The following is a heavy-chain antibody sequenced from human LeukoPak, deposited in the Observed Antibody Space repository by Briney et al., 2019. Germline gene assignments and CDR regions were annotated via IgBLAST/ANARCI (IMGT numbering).Heavy chain of an antibody. CDR2: ISYDRSDK. J-gene: IGHJ4*02. D-gene: IGHD5-12*01. CDR3: ARARPSMWIDY. V-gene: IGHV3-30*04. Sequence: GGSLRLSCAASGFTFSSYAMYSVREAPGKGLEWVAVISYDRSDKFYADSVKGRFTISRDSSKNTLYLQMNRLRPEDTAVYYCARARPSMWIDYWGQGTLVTVSS. CDR1: GFTFSSYA.